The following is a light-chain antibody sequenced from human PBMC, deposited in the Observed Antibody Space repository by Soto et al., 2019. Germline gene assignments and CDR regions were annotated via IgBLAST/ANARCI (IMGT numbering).Light chain of an antibody. CDR2: GVS. J-gene: IGLJ1*01. Sequence: QSALTQPPSASGSLGQSVTISCTGSSSDIGTYNYVSWYQQYSGKAPKLMIYGVSNRPSGVSNRFSGSKSGNTASLTISGLQAEDEADYYCSSHTTSSALQVFGSGTKVTVL. V-gene: IGLV2-14*01. CDR3: SSHTTSSALQV. CDR1: SSDIGTYNY.